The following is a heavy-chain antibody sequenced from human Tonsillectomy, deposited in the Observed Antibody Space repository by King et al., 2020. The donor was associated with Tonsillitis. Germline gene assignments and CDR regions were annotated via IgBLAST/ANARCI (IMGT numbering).Heavy chain of an antibody. CDR1: GGSISSYY. V-gene: IGHV4-59*08. Sequence: VQLQESGPGLVKPSETLSLTCTVSGGSISSYYWSWIRQPPGKGLEWIGYIYYSGKTNYNPSLKSRVTISVDTSKNQFSLKLSSVTAADTAVYYCARHRELRNWGQGTLVTVSS. D-gene: IGHD3-10*01. CDR3: ARHRELRN. J-gene: IGHJ4*02. CDR2: IYYSGKT.